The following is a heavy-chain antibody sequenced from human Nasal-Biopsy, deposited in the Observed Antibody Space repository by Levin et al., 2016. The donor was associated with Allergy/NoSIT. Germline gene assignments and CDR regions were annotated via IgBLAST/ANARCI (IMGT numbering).Heavy chain of an antibody. V-gene: IGHV4-61*01. D-gene: IGHD2-21*02. CDR1: GDTVTNAYNF. CDR3: ARDGGDIGLRNGWFDP. CDR2: VYHTGSA. Sequence: SETLSLTCTITGDTVTNAYNFWSWIRQPPGKGLEWIGYVYHTGSATYNPSLRSRVTMSVDTSKNQFSLNLTSVTAADTAVYYCARDGGDIGLRNGWFDPWGQGTLVTVS. J-gene: IGHJ5*02.